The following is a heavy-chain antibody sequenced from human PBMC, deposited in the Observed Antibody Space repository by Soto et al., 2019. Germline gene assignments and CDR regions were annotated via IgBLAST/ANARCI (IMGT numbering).Heavy chain of an antibody. V-gene: IGHV3-15*01. D-gene: IGHD2-2*01. CDR1: GFTFSNAW. J-gene: IGHJ4*02. CDR2: IKSKGHGGTT. Sequence: PGGSLRLSCAASGFTFSNAWMNWVRQGPGKGLEWVGLIKSKGHGGTTAYAAPAKGRFIISRYDSENTVYLQMKSLKTDDTAVDYCATLRYHSNFDFWGPGTLVTVSS. CDR3: ATLRYHSNFDF.